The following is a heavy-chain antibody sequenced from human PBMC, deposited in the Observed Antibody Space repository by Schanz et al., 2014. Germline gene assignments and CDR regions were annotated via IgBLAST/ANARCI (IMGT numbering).Heavy chain of an antibody. CDR1: GYTLTGFG. CDR3: ARAGQDFEYSSLSPIWYFDL. D-gene: IGHD6-6*01. CDR2: ISAYSGNS. Sequence: QVQLVQSGAEVKKPGASVKVSYKASGYTLTGFGVSWVRQAPGQGREWMGWISAYSGNSKYAQKLQGRVTMTTDTSTNTAYMELSRLRSDDTAVYYCARAGQDFEYSSLSPIWYFDLWGRGTLVTVSS. V-gene: IGHV1-18*01. J-gene: IGHJ2*01.